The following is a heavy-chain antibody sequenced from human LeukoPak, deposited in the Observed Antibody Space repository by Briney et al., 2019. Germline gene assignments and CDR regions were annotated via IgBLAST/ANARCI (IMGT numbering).Heavy chain of an antibody. V-gene: IGHV4-31*03. Sequence: SETLSLTCTVSGGSISSGGYYWSWIRQHPGKGLEWIGYIYYSGSTYYNPTLKSRVTISVDTSKNQFSLKLSSVTAADTAVYYCARGRGAIDYGDYDDVTGYWFDPWGQGTLVTVSS. D-gene: IGHD4-17*01. CDR3: ARGRGAIDYGDYDDVTGYWFDP. CDR2: IYYSGST. J-gene: IGHJ5*02. CDR1: GGSISSGGYY.